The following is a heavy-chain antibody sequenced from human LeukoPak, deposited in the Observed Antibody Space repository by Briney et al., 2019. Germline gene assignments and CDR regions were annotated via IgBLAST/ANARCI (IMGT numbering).Heavy chain of an antibody. Sequence: SETLSLTCTVAGGSISSSSYYWGWIRQPPGKGLEWIGTIYYSGSTYYNPSLKSRVTISVDTSKNQFSLKLSSVTAADTAVYYCARHGGSSYGSYYFDFWGQGTLVTVSS. CDR1: GGSISSSSYY. V-gene: IGHV4-39*01. J-gene: IGHJ4*02. CDR2: IYYSGST. D-gene: IGHD5-18*01. CDR3: ARHGGSSYGSYYFDF.